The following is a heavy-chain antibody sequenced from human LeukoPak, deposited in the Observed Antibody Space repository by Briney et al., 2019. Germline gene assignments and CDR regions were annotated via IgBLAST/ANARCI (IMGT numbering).Heavy chain of an antibody. CDR2: ISSSGSTI. J-gene: IGHJ4*02. Sequence: GGSLRLSCAASGFTFSKYWMSWIRQAPGKGLGWVSYISSSGSTIYYADSVKGRFTISRDNAKNSLYLQMNSLRAEDTAVYYCARGGYSGYDYVHYWGQGTLVTVSS. D-gene: IGHD5-12*01. CDR3: ARGGYSGYDYVHY. V-gene: IGHV3-11*01. CDR1: GFTFSKYW.